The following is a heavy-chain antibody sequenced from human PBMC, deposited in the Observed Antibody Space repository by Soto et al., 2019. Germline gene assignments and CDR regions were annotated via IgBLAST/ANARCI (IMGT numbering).Heavy chain of an antibody. CDR2: IYYSGNT. J-gene: IGHJ5*02. CDR1: GGSISSGGYY. V-gene: IGHV4-31*03. D-gene: IGHD2-15*01. CDR3: ARTPRS. Sequence: QVQLQESGPGLVKPSQALSLTCTVSGGSISSGGYYWSWIRQHPGKGLEWIGYIYYSGNTYYNPSPXRXXTLSVDTSKNQFSLKLNSVTAADTAVYYCARTPRSWGQGTLVTVSS.